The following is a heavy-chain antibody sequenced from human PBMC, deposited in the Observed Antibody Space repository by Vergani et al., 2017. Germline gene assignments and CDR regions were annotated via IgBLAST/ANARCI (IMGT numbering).Heavy chain of an antibody. D-gene: IGHD5-18*01. CDR2: IFGGGTT. J-gene: IGHJ4*02. Sequence: EVQLVESGGGLVQPGGSLRLSCAVSGFPVSTNYMTWVRQAPGKGLEWVSVIFGGGTTYSADSVRGRFTISRDNSQNTVYLEMNNLRVEDTGVYYCARDRSAMGFVSWGQGTLITVSS. CDR3: ARDRSAMGFVS. CDR1: GFPVSTNY. V-gene: IGHV3-66*02.